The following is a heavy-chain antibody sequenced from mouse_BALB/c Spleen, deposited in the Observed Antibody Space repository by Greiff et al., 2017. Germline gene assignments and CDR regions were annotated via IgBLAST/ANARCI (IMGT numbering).Heavy chain of an antibody. J-gene: IGHJ2*01. CDR2: INPSSGYT. V-gene: IGHV1-4*02. CDR1: GYTFTSYT. D-gene: IGHD4-1*01. CDR3: ARQLTGTAYYFDY. Sequence: VQLQQSAAELARPGASVKMSCKASGYTFTSYTMHWVKQRPGQGLEWIGYINPSSGYTEYNQKFKDKTTLTADKSSSTAYMQLSSLTSEDSAVYDCARQLTGTAYYFDYWGQGTTLTVSS.